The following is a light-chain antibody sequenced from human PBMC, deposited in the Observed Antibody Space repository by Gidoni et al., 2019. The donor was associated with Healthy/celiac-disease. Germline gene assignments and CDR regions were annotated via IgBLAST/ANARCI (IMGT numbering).Light chain of an antibody. J-gene: IGKJ2*01. CDR3: QQYNNWPPMYT. V-gene: IGKV3-15*01. CDR2: GAS. Sequence: EIVMTQSPATLSVSPGERATLSCRASQSVSSNLAWYQQTPGQAPRLLIYGASTSATGIPARFSGSGSGTEFTLTISSLQSEDFAVYYCQQYNNWPPMYTFGQGTKLEIK. CDR1: QSVSSN.